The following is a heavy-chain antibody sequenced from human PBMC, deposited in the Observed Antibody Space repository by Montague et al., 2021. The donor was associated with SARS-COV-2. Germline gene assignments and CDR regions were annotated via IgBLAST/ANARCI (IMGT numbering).Heavy chain of an antibody. CDR1: AGSFSTSY. CDR3: ARPFRMGMAGMPLLT. Sequence: SETLSLTCAVYAGSFSTSYLPWTRQSPGTRLEWTGEINLIGSTTYNPSLKSRVTISVDTSKNQFSLKLTSVTVADTALYYCARPFRMGMAGMPLLTWGQGTLVTVAS. J-gene: IGHJ5*02. CDR2: INLIGST. D-gene: IGHD6-19*01. V-gene: IGHV4-34*01.